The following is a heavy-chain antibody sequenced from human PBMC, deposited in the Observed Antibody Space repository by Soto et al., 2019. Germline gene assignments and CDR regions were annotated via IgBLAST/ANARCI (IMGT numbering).Heavy chain of an antibody. CDR2: IKADGSEK. Sequence: EVQLVESGGGLVQPGGSLRLSCAASGLTFSTYWMSWVRQAPGKGLEWVASIKADGSEKYYVDSVKGRFIISRDNAENSLYLQKISRSDEDTAVYYCARGPSAGYGASWSNDWGQGTLVTVSS. J-gene: IGHJ1*01. CDR1: GLTFSTYW. V-gene: IGHV3-7*03. D-gene: IGHD6-13*01. CDR3: ARGPSAGYGASWSND.